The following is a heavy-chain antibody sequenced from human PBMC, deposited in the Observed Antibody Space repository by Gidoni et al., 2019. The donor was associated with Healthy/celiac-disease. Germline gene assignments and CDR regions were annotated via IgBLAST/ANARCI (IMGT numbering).Heavy chain of an antibody. Sequence: QVQLQQWGAGLLKPSETLSLTCAVYGGSFSGYSWSWIRQPPGKGLEWIGEINHSGSTNYNPSLKSRVTISVDTSKNQFSLKLSSVTAADTAVYYCARGRLRFLEWLTYYYGMDVWGQGTTVTVSS. V-gene: IGHV4-34*01. D-gene: IGHD3-3*01. CDR3: ARGRLRFLEWLTYYYGMDV. J-gene: IGHJ6*02. CDR1: GGSFSGYS. CDR2: INHSGST.